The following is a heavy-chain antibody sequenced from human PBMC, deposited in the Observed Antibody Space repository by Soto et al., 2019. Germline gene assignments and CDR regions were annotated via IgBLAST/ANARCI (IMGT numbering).Heavy chain of an antibody. CDR2: IYWNDDK. J-gene: IGHJ5*02. D-gene: IGHD6-6*01. V-gene: IGHV2-5*01. Sequence: QITLKESGPTLVKPTQTLTLTCTFSGFSFNTTGVGVAWIRQPPGKALEWLALIYWNDDKRYSSSLKTRLFITNDTSKKQVVLTVTDMDPVDTATYYCAHLKGLISGRHLGSWGQGALVTVSS. CDR1: GFSFNTTGVG. CDR3: AHLKGLISGRHLGS.